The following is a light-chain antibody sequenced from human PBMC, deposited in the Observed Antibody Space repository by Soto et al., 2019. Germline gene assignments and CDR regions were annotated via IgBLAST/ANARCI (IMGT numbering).Light chain of an antibody. CDR2: AAS. CDR1: QGIRND. J-gene: IGKJ2*01. V-gene: IGKV1-17*01. CDR3: LHHNRYPLT. Sequence: DIQMTQSPSSLSASVGDRVTITCRASQGIRNDLGWYQQKPGKAPKRLIYAASSLQSGLPSRFSGSGSGTEFPLTISRLQPEVFANYYRLHHNRYPLTFGQGTKVDIK.